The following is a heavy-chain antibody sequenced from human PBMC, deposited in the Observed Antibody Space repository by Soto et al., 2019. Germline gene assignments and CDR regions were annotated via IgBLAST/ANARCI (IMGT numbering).Heavy chain of an antibody. D-gene: IGHD4-17*01. CDR3: AKDRWVTTRSFDF. J-gene: IGHJ4*02. V-gene: IGHV3-48*02. CDR2: ISTVPDIT. CDR1: GFKFSDYS. Sequence: EVQLVESGGGFTQAGGSLRLSCAASGFKFSDYSVNSVRQGPGRGLEWIAFISTVPDITYYADSVKGRFANSRDNAENSVFLQMNSLRDEDTAVYYCAKDRWVTTRSFDFWGQGTLVAVS.